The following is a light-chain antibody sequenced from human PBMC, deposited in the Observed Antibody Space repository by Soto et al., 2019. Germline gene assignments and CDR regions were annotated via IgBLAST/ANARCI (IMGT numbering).Light chain of an antibody. CDR1: QSVSSSF. J-gene: IGKJ1*01. V-gene: IGKV3-20*01. CDR2: GAS. CDR3: QQYVSSPWA. Sequence: EMVLAQSPGTLSLSPGESATLSCRASQSVSSSFLAWYQQKAGQAPRLLIYGASRRATGIPDRFGGSGSGIDFTVTISRLGTEDFAVYYCQQYVSSPWAFGQGTKVEI.